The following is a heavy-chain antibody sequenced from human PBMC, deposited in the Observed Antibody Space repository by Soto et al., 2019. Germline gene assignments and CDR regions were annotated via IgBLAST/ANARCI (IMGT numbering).Heavy chain of an antibody. CDR1: GGSISSGGYS. CDR3: ARWAQSTGSVPERYYYYGMDV. V-gene: IGHV4-30-2*01. D-gene: IGHD1-1*01. CDR2: IYHSGST. J-gene: IGHJ6*02. Sequence: SETLSLTCVVSGGSISSGGYSWSWIRQPPGKGLEWIGYIYHSGSTNYNPSLKSRVTISVDKSKNQFSLKLSSVTAADTAVYYCARWAQSTGSVPERYYYYGMDVWGQGTTVTVAS.